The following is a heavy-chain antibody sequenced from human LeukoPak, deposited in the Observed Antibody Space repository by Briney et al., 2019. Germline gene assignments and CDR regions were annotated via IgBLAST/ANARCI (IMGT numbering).Heavy chain of an antibody. D-gene: IGHD1-26*01. CDR3: ARDKSVGATPFDY. CDR2: IKQDGSEK. Sequence: GGSLRLSCAASGFIFSNYWMGWVRQAPGKGLERVANIKQDGSEKYYVDSVKGRFTISRDNAKKPLYLQMNSLRAEDTAVYYCARDKSVGATPFDYWGQGILVTVSS. CDR1: GFIFSNYW. V-gene: IGHV3-7*05. J-gene: IGHJ4*02.